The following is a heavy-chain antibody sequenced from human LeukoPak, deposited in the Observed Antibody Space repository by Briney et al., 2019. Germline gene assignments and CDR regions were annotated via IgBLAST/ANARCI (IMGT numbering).Heavy chain of an antibody. CDR1: SGSISSYY. D-gene: IGHD3-10*01. CDR3: ARVGYSSSGNYYNDRGAFDY. Sequence: SETLSLTCTVSSGSISSYYWSWIRQPPGKGLEWIGYIYYSGSTNYNPSLKSRVSISVDTSKNQFSLKLSSVTAADTAVYYCARVGYSSSGNYYNDRGAFDYWGQGTLVTVSS. V-gene: IGHV4-59*01. CDR2: IYYSGST. J-gene: IGHJ4*02.